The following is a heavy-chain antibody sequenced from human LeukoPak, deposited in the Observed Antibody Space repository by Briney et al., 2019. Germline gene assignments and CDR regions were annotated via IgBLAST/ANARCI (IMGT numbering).Heavy chain of an antibody. CDR2: ISGSGGST. D-gene: IGHD1-26*01. CDR1: GFTFSSYA. V-gene: IGHV3-23*01. Sequence: GGSLRLSCTASGFTFSSYAMSWVRQAPGRGLEWVSAISGSGGSTYYADSVKGRFTISRDNSKNTLYLQMNSLRAEDTAVYYCAKLTFITGIVGATTEYYFDYWGQGTLVTVSS. CDR3: AKLTFITGIVGATTEYYFDY. J-gene: IGHJ4*02.